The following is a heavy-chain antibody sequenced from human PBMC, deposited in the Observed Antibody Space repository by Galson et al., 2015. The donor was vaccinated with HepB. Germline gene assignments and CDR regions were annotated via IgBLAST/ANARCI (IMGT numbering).Heavy chain of an antibody. CDR1: GFTFNGFA. D-gene: IGHD5-24*01. CDR3: VKDLIEVINGYNRGHFDY. CDR2: ISDRGGST. J-gene: IGHJ4*02. V-gene: IGHV3-23*01. Sequence: SLRLSCAASGFTFNGFAMSWVRQAPGKGLEWVSGISDRGGSTYYADSVKGRFTISRDNSKNTLSLQMNSLRAEDTAVYYCVKDLIEVINGYNRGHFDYWGQGTLVTVSS.